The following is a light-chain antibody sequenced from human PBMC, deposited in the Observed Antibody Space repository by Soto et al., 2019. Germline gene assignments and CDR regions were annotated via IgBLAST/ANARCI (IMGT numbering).Light chain of an antibody. Sequence: DIQMTQSPSSLSASVGDRVTITCRASQDISDFLAWYQQRPGKIPNLLVYYASTLQSGVPTRFSGSGSGTHFTLTISSLQPEDVASYYCQEYHSLLYTFGQGTKVEIK. CDR3: QEYHSLLYT. V-gene: IGKV1-27*01. CDR2: YAS. J-gene: IGKJ2*01. CDR1: QDISDF.